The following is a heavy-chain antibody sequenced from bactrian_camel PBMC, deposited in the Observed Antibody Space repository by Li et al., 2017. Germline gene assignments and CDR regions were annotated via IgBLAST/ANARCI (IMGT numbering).Heavy chain of an antibody. Sequence: VQLVESGGGSVQAGGSLRLSCAASAYVLSGSFCMAWFRQAPEKGREGIAAVYSRGGVTHVADSVKDRFTISTDTAENTVFLQMNSLKPLDTATYICAAARCEGSIDFDYDYWGQGTQVTVS. CDR3: AAARCEGSIDFDYDY. D-gene: IGHD3*01. CDR2: VYSRGGVT. CDR1: AYVLSGSFC. J-gene: IGHJ4*01. V-gene: IGHV3S31*01.